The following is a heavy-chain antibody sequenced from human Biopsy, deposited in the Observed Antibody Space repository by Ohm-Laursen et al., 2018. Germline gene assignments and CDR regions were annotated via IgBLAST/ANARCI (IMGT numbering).Heavy chain of an antibody. CDR3: TRAEAGSGSLLYFDY. V-gene: IGHV3-74*01. CDR1: EFIFSRFW. J-gene: IGHJ4*02. CDR2: INTDGSST. D-gene: IGHD3-10*01. Sequence: GSLRLSCAASEFIFSRFWMYWVRQAPGKGLVWVSRINTDGSSTNYADAVKGRFTISRDNAKNTVFLQINSLRAEDTAVYYCTRAEAGSGSLLYFDYWGQGTLVTVSS.